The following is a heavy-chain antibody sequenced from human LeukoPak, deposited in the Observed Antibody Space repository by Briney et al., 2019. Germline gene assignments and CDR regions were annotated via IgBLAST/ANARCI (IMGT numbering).Heavy chain of an antibody. V-gene: IGHV4-34*01. CDR3: ARAGLFDSSGYYKDFDY. D-gene: IGHD3-22*01. CDR2: INHSGST. Sequence: SETLSLTCAVYGGSFSGYYWSWIRQPPGKGLEWIGEINHSGSTNYNPSLKSRVTISVDTSKNQFSLKLSSVTAADTAVYYCARAGLFDSSGYYKDFDYGGQGTLVTVSS. CDR1: GGSFSGYY. J-gene: IGHJ4*02.